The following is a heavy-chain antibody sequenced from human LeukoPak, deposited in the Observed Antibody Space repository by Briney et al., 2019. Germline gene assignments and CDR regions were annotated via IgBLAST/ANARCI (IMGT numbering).Heavy chain of an antibody. CDR2: ITCNSGGT. V-gene: IGHV1-2*02. CDR1: GDTFSSYY. CDR3: ARENPAAGQASFDY. Sequence: ASVKVSCKASGDTFSSYYMHWVRQAPGQGLEWMGWITCNSGGTNYAQKFQDRVTMTRDTSINTVYMEVSRLTSDDTAVYFCARENPAAGQASFDYWGQGTLITVSS. J-gene: IGHJ4*02. D-gene: IGHD6-13*01.